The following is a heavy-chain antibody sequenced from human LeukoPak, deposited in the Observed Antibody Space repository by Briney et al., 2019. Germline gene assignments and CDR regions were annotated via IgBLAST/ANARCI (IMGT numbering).Heavy chain of an antibody. D-gene: IGHD3-22*01. J-gene: IGHJ4*02. V-gene: IGHV1-69*05. CDR3: AREYYDSSGYLSHFDY. CDR2: IIPIFGTA. Sequence: GASVKVSCKASGGTFSSYAISWVRQAPGQGLEWMGGIIPIFGTANYAQKFQGRVTITTDESTSTAYMELSSLRSEDTAVYYCAREYYDSSGYLSHFDYWGQGTLVTVSS. CDR1: GGTFSSYA.